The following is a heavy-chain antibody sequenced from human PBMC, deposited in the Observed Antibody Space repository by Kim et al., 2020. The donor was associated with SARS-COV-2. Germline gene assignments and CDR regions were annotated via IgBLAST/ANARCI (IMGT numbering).Heavy chain of an antibody. J-gene: IGHJ4*02. V-gene: IGHV3-15*01. CDR2: IKSKTDGGTT. CDR3: TTAGGYYDYVWGSYRYDY. D-gene: IGHD3-16*02. CDR1: GFTFSNAW. Sequence: GGSLRLSCAASGFTFSNAWMSWVRQAPGKGLEWVGRIKSKTDGGTTDYAAPVKGRFTISRDDSKNTLYLQMNSLKTEDTAVYYCTTAGGYYDYVWGSYRYDYWGQGTLVTVSS.